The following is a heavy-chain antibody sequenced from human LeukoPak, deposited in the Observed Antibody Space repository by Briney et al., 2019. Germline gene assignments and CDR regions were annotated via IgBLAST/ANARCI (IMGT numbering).Heavy chain of an antibody. V-gene: IGHV3-7*01. CDR1: GLSFSNYG. CDR3: ARESTAGYNSSWYGFRN. CDR2: INQDGSEK. D-gene: IGHD6-13*01. Sequence: GSLRLSCAASGLSFSNYGMHWVRQAPGKGLEWVANINQDGSEKYYVDSVKGRFTISRENGTNSLFLQMGRPRVEATAVYYCARESTAGYNSSWYGFRNWGQGTLVSVSS. J-gene: IGHJ1*01.